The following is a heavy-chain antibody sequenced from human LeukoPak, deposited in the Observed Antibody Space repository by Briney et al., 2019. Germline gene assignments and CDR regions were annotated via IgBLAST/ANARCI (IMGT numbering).Heavy chain of an antibody. D-gene: IGHD2-15*01. Sequence: GGSLRLSCAASGFTFSSYGMHWVRQAPGKGLEWVAVISYDGSNKYYADSVKGRFTISRDNSKNTLYLQMNSLRAEDTAVYYCAKDLERYCSGGSCYSSWFDSWGQGTLVTVSS. CDR2: ISYDGSNK. CDR3: AKDLERYCSGGSCYSSWFDS. V-gene: IGHV3-30*18. J-gene: IGHJ5*01. CDR1: GFTFSSYG.